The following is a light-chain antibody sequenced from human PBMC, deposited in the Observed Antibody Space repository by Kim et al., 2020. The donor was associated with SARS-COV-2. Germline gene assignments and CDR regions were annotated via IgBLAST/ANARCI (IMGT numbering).Light chain of an antibody. CDR2: RDN. J-gene: IGLJ3*02. CDR1: SYNIGNNF. Sequence: GQRVTISWSRSSYNIGNNFVYWYQQRPGTAPKLLIYRDNQRPSGVPDRFSVSKSVTSVSLAISGLRSEDEADYYCAAWDDRLSGPVFGGGTQLTVL. CDR3: AAWDDRLSGPV. V-gene: IGLV1-47*01.